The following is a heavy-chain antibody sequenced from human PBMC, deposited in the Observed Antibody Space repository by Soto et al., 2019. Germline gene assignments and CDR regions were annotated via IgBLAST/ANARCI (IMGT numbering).Heavy chain of an antibody. CDR2: INHSGDT. CDR1: GGSFSGYY. Sequence: QVQLQQWGAGLLKPSETLSLTCAVYGGSFSGYYWSWIRQSPGKGLEWMGEINHSGDTNYKPPLKSRDTISLDTSKNQFSLKLTSVTAADTAVYYCARADETAGNFDYWGQGTLVTVSS. V-gene: IGHV4-34*01. J-gene: IGHJ4*02. CDR3: ARADETAGNFDY.